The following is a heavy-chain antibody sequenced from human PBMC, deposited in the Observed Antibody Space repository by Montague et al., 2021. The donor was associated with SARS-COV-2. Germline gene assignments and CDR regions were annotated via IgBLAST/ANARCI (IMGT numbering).Heavy chain of an antibody. CDR1: GGSISSSNW. V-gene: IGHV4-4*02. J-gene: IGHJ6*02. D-gene: IGHD1-14*01. Sequence: SETLSLTCAVSGGSISSSNWWSWVRQPPGKGLEWIGEIYHSGSTNYNPSLKSRVTISVDKSKNQFSLKLSSVTAADTAVYYCARSKPVSSFCYYYGMDVWGQGTTVTVSS. CDR3: ARSKPVSSFCYYYGMDV. CDR2: IYHSGST.